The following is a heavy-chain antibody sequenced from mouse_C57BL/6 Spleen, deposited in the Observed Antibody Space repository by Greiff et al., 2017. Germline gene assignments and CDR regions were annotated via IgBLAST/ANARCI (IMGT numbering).Heavy chain of an antibody. CDR1: GFSLTSYG. CDR3: ARRGLGSSYGYFDV. D-gene: IGHD1-1*01. Sequence: VKLQESGPGLVQPSQSLSITCTVSGFSLTSYGVHWVRQSPGKGLEWLGVIWSGGSTDYNAAFISRLSISKDNSKSQVFFKMNSLQADDTAIYYCARRGLGSSYGYFDVWGTGTTVTVSS. V-gene: IGHV2-2*01. J-gene: IGHJ1*03. CDR2: IWSGGST.